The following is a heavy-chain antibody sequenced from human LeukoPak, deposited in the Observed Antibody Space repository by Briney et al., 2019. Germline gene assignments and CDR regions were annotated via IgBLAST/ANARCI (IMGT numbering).Heavy chain of an antibody. V-gene: IGHV4-30-4*01. J-gene: IGHJ6*03. CDR2: IYYSGST. D-gene: IGHD5-18*01. Sequence: ASETLSLTCTVSGGSISSGDYYWSWIRQPPGKGLEWIGYIYYSGSTNYNPSLKSRVTISVDTSKNQFSLKLSSVTAADTAVYYCARHSAVPMGPGQYSSDYYYYYMDVWGKGTTVTVSS. CDR1: GGSISSGDYY. CDR3: ARHSAVPMGPGQYSSDYYYYYMDV.